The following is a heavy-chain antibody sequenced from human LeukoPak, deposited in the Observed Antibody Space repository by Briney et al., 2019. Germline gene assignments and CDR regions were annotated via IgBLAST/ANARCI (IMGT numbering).Heavy chain of an antibody. CDR2: VSGSDGST. V-gene: IGHV3-23*01. Sequence: GGSLRLSCAASGFTFSTYAMSWVRQAPGKGLEWVSVVSGSDGSTYYADSVKGRFTISRDNSKNTLYLQMNSLRAEDTAVYYCAKARSGSSASCYNYWGQGTLVTVSS. D-gene: IGHD2-2*01. CDR1: GFTFSTYA. CDR3: AKARSGSSASCYNY. J-gene: IGHJ4*02.